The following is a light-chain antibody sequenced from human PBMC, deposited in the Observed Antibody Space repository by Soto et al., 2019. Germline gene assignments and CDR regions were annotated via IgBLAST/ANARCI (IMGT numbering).Light chain of an antibody. J-gene: IGLJ2*01. CDR1: SSDVGGYNY. Sequence: QSVLTQPGSVSGSPGQSITISCTGTSSDVGGYNYVSWYQQHPGKAPKLMIYDVSNRPSGVSNRFSGSKSGNTASLTISGLQAEDEADYYCSSYTSSSTAVFGGGTKVTVL. V-gene: IGLV2-14*01. CDR2: DVS. CDR3: SSYTSSSTAV.